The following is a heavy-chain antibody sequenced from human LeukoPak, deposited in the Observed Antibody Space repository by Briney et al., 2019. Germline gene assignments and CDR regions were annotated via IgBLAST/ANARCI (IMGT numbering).Heavy chain of an antibody. CDR1: GFTFSSYE. J-gene: IGHJ5*02. D-gene: IGHD2-15*01. CDR2: ISSSGSTI. V-gene: IGHV3-48*03. Sequence: HGGSLRLSCAASGFTFSSYEMNWVRQAPGKGLEWVSYISSSGSTIYYADSVKGRFTISRDNAKNSLYLQMNSLRAEDTAVYYCARGLRATYCSGGSCYSAVHWFDPWGQGTLVTVSS. CDR3: ARGLRATYCSGGSCYSAVHWFDP.